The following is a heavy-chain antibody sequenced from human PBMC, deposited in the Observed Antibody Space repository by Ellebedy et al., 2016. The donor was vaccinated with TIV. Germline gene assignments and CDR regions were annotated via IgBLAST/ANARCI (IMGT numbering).Heavy chain of an antibody. CDR2: ITILSSYI. CDR1: GFTFSYSR. CDR3: ARDREEVHAGMRIVVSGPFDY. D-gene: IGHD5-12*01. Sequence: PGGSLRLSCAASGFTFSYSRMHWVRQAPGQCLEWVSSITILSSYIYYADSVKGRFTISRDNARKSLYLQMNNLRAEDTAVYYCARDREEVHAGMRIVVSGPFDYWGQGTLVTVSS. V-gene: IGHV3-21*01. J-gene: IGHJ4*02.